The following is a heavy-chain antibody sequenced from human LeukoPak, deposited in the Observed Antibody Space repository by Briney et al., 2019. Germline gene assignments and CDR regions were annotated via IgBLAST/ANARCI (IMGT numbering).Heavy chain of an antibody. J-gene: IGHJ4*02. D-gene: IGHD3-10*01. CDR1: GGTFSSYA. V-gene: IGHV1-69*05. Sequence: SVKVSCKASGGTFSSYAISWVRQAPGQGLEWMGRIIPIFGTPNYAQKFQGRVTITTDESTSTAYMELSSLRSEDTAVYYCARDIIDLPVTMVRGELIGFDYWGQGTLVTVSS. CDR3: ARDIIDLPVTMVRGELIGFDY. CDR2: IIPIFGTP.